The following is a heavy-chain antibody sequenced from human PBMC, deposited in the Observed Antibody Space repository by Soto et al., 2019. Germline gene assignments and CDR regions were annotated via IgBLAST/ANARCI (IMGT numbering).Heavy chain of an antibody. CDR1: GDSITSTHS. CDR3: ARARIAPRMFDS. Sequence: SETLSLTCAVSGDSITSTHSWNWVRQSPGTALEWIGESFHTRTPNYNPSLESRAIIPVETSTNQFSLRLTAVTAADTAVYDCARARIAPRMFDSWGQGTLVTVSS. J-gene: IGHJ4*02. V-gene: IGHV4-4*02. CDR2: SFHTRTP. D-gene: IGHD2-15*01.